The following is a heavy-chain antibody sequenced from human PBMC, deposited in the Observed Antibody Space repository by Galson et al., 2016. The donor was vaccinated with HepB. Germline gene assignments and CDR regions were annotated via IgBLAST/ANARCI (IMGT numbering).Heavy chain of an antibody. Sequence: SVKVSCKASGGTFNNYAISWVRQAPGQGLEWMGGIIPLFGKADYAQKFQDRITITADESTNTTYMELSSLRSDDTAVYYCARGWADMGGVVVTNFDYWGQGTQVTVSS. D-gene: IGHD3-16*02. CDR1: GGTFNNYA. CDR3: ARGWADMGGVVVTNFDY. V-gene: IGHV1-69*13. J-gene: IGHJ4*02. CDR2: IIPLFGKA.